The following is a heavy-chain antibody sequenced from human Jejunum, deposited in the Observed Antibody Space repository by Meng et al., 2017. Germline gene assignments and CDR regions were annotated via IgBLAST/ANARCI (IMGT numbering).Heavy chain of an antibody. CDR1: GGSISNNNW. CDR3: ARDLLDPNIAATGWFDP. CDR2: ISHTGRI. D-gene: IGHD2/OR15-2a*01. J-gene: IGHJ5*02. Sequence: QREEWGPGLVKPPGTLSLTGAVSGGSISNNNWWSWVRQPPGKGLEWIGEISHTGRINYNPSLKSRVTMSLDKSKNQFSLDLTSVTGADTAVYYCARDLLDPNIAATGWFDPWGQGTLVTVSS. V-gene: IGHV4-4*03.